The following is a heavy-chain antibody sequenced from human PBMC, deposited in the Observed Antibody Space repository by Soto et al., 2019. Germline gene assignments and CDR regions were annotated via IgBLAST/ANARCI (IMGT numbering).Heavy chain of an antibody. CDR2: IYYSGST. V-gene: IGHV4-39*01. D-gene: IGHD2-2*01. CDR3: ARYHEDIVVAPAATETGFDY. J-gene: IGHJ4*02. CDR1: GGSISSSSYY. Sequence: SETLSLTCTVSGGSISSSSYYWGWIRQPPGKGLEWIGSIYYSGSTYYNPSLKSRVTISVDTSKNQFSLKLSSVTAADTAVYYCARYHEDIVVAPAATETGFDYWGQGTLVTVSS.